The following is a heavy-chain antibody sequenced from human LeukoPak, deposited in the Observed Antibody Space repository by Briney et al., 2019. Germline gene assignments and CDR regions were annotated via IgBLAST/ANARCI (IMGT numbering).Heavy chain of an antibody. CDR2: INHSGTI. D-gene: IGHD3-10*01. V-gene: IGHV4-34*01. CDR3: ARRYFGSGPISRTFDP. J-gene: IGHJ5*02. CDR1: GGSFRGFY. Sequence: PSETLSLTCAVYGGSFRGFYWSWIRQPPGRVLELIGEINHSGTINYNPSLKSRVSLSVDTSKNQFSLNMTSVTAADTAVYYCARRYFGSGPISRTFDPWGQGTLVTVSS.